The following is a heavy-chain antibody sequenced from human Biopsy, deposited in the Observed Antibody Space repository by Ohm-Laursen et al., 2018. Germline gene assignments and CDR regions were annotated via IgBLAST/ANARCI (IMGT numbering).Heavy chain of an antibody. CDR3: ALQSVAQMKNFDY. CDR1: GYSFTSYY. Sequence: SVKVSCNAYGYSFTSYYIHWVRQAPGQGLEWMGWISPKSGGTNYAQKLQGNITMTKNTSMSTAYMEMSRLRSDDTAVYYCALQSVAQMKNFDYWGQGTLVTVSS. V-gene: IGHV1-2*02. J-gene: IGHJ4*02. CDR2: ISPKSGGT. D-gene: IGHD6-19*01.